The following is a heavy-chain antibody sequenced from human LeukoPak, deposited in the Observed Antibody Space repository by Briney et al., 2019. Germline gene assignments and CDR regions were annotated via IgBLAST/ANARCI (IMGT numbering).Heavy chain of an antibody. Sequence: GRSLRLSCAASGFTFSSYAMHWVRQAPGKGLEWVAVISYDGSNKYYADSVKGRFTISRDNSKNTLYLQMNSLRAEDTAVYYCAKGGSHLQWLEGVDYWGQGTLVTVSS. V-gene: IGHV3-30*07. D-gene: IGHD6-19*01. CDR2: ISYDGSNK. CDR1: GFTFSSYA. J-gene: IGHJ4*02. CDR3: AKGGSHLQWLEGVDY.